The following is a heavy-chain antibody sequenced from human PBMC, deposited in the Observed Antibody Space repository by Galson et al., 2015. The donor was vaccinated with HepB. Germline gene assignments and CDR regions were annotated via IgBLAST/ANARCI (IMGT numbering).Heavy chain of an antibody. CDR1: GFSLSTSGMR. J-gene: IGHJ3*02. V-gene: IGHV2-70*04. D-gene: IGHD1-1*01. Sequence: PALVKPTQTLTLTCTFSGFSLSTSGMRVSWIRQPPGKALEWLARIDWDDDKFYSTSLKTRLTISKDTSKNQVVLTMTNMDPVDTATYYCALYSTGTQGDDAFDIWGQGTMVTVSS. CDR3: ALYSTGTQGDDAFDI. CDR2: IDWDDDK.